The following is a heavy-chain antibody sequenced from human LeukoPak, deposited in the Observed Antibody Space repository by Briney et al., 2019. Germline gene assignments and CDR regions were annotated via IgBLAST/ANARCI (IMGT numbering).Heavy chain of an antibody. CDR1: GFTFSSYA. Sequence: GGSLRLSCAASGFTFSSYAMSWVRQAPGKGLEWVSTVTSSGSTYYSDFVKGRFTISRDNSRNTLSLQMNGLRVEDTAVYYCAKRPTDLASLDYWGQGTLVTISS. CDR2: VTSSGST. V-gene: IGHV3-23*01. D-gene: IGHD1-1*01. CDR3: AKRPTDLASLDY. J-gene: IGHJ4*02.